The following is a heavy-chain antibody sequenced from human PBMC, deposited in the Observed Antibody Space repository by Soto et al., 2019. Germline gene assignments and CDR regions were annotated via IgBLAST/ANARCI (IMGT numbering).Heavy chain of an antibody. D-gene: IGHD3-3*01. Sequence: GGSLRLSCAASGFTFSNAWMNWVRQAPGKGLEWVGRIKSKTDGGTTDYAAPVKGRFTISRDDSKNTLYLQMNSLKTEDTAVYYCTTPNPYDFWSGYYDPYFDYWGQGTLVTVSS. CDR2: IKSKTDGGTT. J-gene: IGHJ4*02. CDR3: TTPNPYDFWSGYYDPYFDY. V-gene: IGHV3-15*07. CDR1: GFTFSNAW.